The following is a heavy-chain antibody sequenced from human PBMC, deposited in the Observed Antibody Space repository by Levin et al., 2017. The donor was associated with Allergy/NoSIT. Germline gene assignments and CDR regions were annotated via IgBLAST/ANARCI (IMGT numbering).Heavy chain of an antibody. D-gene: IGHD3-10*01. CDR1: GFTFSSYA. CDR2: ISGSGGST. Sequence: GGSLRLSCAASGFTFSSYAMSWVRQAPGKGLEWVSAISGSGGSTYYADSVKGRFTISRDNSKNTLYLQMNSLRAEDTAVYYCAKGLITMVRGVMTPLDYWGQGTLVTVSS. J-gene: IGHJ4*02. CDR3: AKGLITMVRGVMTPLDY. V-gene: IGHV3-23*01.